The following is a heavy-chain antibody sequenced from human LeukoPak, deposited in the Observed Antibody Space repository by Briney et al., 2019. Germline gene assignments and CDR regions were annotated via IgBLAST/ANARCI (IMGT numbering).Heavy chain of an antibody. CDR3: GRGDYNDWGLFYY. CDR2: IRQDGSEK. D-gene: IGHD3-10*01. CDR1: GFTFSSHW. Sequence: GGSLRLSCGASGFTFSSHWMNWVRQAPGKGLEWVASIRQDGSEKFYVDSVKGRFTISRDNAENSLYLQMSSLRAEDTAVYYWGRGDYNDWGLFYYWGQGTLVTVSS. V-gene: IGHV3-7*01. J-gene: IGHJ4*02.